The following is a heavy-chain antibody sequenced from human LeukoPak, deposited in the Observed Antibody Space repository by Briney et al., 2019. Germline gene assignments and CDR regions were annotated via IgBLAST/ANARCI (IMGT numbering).Heavy chain of an antibody. D-gene: IGHD5-24*01. CDR3: ARVVRDGYNYYFDY. Sequence: SETLSLTCTVSGGSLSSYYWSWIRQPPGKGLEWIGYIYYSGSTNYNPSLKSRVTISVDTSKNQFSLKLSSVTAADTAVYYCARVVRDGYNYYFDYWGQGTLVTVSS. J-gene: IGHJ4*02. V-gene: IGHV4-59*01. CDR2: IYYSGST. CDR1: GGSLSSYY.